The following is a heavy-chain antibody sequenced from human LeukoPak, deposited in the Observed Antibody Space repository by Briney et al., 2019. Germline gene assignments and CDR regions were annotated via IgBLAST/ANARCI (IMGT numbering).Heavy chain of an antibody. CDR3: ASSDYGTRGWFDP. J-gene: IGHJ5*02. V-gene: IGHV4-34*01. D-gene: IGHD4-17*01. CDR2: IYHSGST. CDR1: GGSFSGYY. Sequence: KPSETLSLTCAVYGGSFSGYYWSWIHQPPGKGLEWIGSIYHSGSTYYNPSLKSRVTISVDTSKNQFSLKLSSVTAADTAVYYCASSDYGTRGWFDPWGQGTLVTVSS.